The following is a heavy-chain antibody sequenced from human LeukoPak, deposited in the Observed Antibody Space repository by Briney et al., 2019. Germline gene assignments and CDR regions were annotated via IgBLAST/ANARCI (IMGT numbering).Heavy chain of an antibody. J-gene: IGHJ3*02. CDR2: ISNNGGNT. V-gene: IGHV3-64*01. D-gene: IGHD3-16*02. CDR3: AREAYDYVWGSYRRGDAFDI. CDR1: GFTFSSYA. Sequence: GGSLRLSCAASGFTFSSYALHWVRQAPGKGLEYVSAISNNGGNTYYANSVKGRFTISRDNSKNTLYLQMGSLRTEDMAVYYCAREAYDYVWGSYRRGDAFDIWGQGTMVTVSS.